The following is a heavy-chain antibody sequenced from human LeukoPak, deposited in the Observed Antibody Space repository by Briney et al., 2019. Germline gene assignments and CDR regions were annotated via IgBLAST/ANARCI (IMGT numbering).Heavy chain of an antibody. Sequence: GASVKVSCKASGYTFTSYDINWVRQATGQGPEWMGWMNPNSGNTGYAQKFQGRVTMTRNTSISTAYMELSSLRSEDTAVYYCARGRIQYYDILTGLLQWDYWGQGTLVTVSS. J-gene: IGHJ4*02. CDR1: GYTFTSYD. CDR3: ARGRIQYYDILTGLLQWDY. CDR2: MNPNSGNT. D-gene: IGHD3-9*01. V-gene: IGHV1-8*01.